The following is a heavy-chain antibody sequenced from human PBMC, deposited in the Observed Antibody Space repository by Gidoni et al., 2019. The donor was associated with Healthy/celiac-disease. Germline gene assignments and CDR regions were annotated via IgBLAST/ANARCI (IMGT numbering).Heavy chain of an antibody. Sequence: QVQLVESGGGVVQPGRSLRLSCPASGFTFSSYGMHWVRQAPGKGLEWVAVIWYDGSNKYYADSVKGRFTISRDNSKNTLYLQMNSLRAEDTAVYYCARGVTYYYDSSGIEDYWGQGTLVTVSS. CDR3: ARGVTYYYDSSGIEDY. V-gene: IGHV3-33*01. CDR1: GFTFSSYG. J-gene: IGHJ4*02. CDR2: IWYDGSNK. D-gene: IGHD3-22*01.